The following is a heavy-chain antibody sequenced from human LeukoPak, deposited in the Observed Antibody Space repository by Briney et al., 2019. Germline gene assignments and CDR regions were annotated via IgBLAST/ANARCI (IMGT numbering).Heavy chain of an antibody. Sequence: GESLKISCKGSGYSFTSYWIGWVRQMPGKGLEWMGIIYPGDSDTRYSPSFQGQVTISADKSISTAYLQWSSLKASDTAMYYCARHGLSGVWGSYRPYYFDYWGQGTLVTVSS. CDR2: IYPGDSDT. CDR1: GYSFTSYW. V-gene: IGHV5-51*01. D-gene: IGHD3-16*02. CDR3: ARHGLSGVWGSYRPYYFDY. J-gene: IGHJ4*02.